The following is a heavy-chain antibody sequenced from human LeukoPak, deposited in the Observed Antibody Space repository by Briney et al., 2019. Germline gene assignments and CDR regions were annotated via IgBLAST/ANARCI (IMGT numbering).Heavy chain of an antibody. J-gene: IGHJ5*02. D-gene: IGHD3-16*02. CDR3: ARLSTVYDYVWGSYRLGWFDP. Sequence: SGPTLVNPTQTLTLTCTFSGFSLSTSGMCVSWIRQPPGKALEWLARIDWDDDKYYSTSLETRLTISKDTSKNQVVLTMTNMDPMDTATYYCARLSTVYDYVWGSYRLGWFDPWGQGTLVTVSS. V-gene: IGHV2-70*11. CDR2: IDWDDDK. CDR1: GFSLSTSGMC.